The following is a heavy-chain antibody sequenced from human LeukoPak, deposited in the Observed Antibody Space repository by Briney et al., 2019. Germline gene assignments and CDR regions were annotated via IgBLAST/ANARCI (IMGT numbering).Heavy chain of an antibody. J-gene: IGHJ6*03. Sequence: TSETLSLTCTVSGGSISSGSYYWSWIRQPAGKGLEWIGRIYTSGSTNYNPSLKSRVTISVDTSKNQFSLKLSSVTAADTAVYYCARGWYQLLYNRYYYYYMDVWGKGTTVTVSS. V-gene: IGHV4-61*02. D-gene: IGHD2-2*02. CDR1: GGSISSGSYY. CDR2: IYTSGST. CDR3: ARGWYQLLYNRYYYYYMDV.